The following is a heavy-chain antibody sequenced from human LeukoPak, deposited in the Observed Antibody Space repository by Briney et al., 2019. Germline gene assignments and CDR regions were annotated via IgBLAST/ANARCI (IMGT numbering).Heavy chain of an antibody. V-gene: IGHV4-59*01. D-gene: IGHD2-2*01. Sequence: PSETLSLTCTVSGGSISSYYWSWIRQPPGKGLEWIGYIYYSGSTNYNPSLKSRVTISVDTSKNQFSLKLSSVTAADTAVYYCAREIVVVPAAMNYFDYWGQGTLVTVSS. CDR3: AREIVVVPAAMNYFDY. CDR2: IYYSGST. J-gene: IGHJ4*02. CDR1: GGSISSYY.